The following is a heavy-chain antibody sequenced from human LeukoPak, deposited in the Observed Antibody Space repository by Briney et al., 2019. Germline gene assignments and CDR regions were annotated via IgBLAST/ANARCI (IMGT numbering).Heavy chain of an antibody. D-gene: IGHD3-22*01. Sequence: ASVKVSCKASGYSFTSHYMHWVRQAPGQGLEWMGWISAYNGNTNYAQKLQGRVTMTTDTSTSTAYMELRSLRSDDTALYYCARDGHRMYYYGGSDYHFDYWGQGTLVTVSS. V-gene: IGHV1-18*04. CDR1: GYSFTSHY. CDR3: ARDGHRMYYYGGSDYHFDY. CDR2: ISAYNGNT. J-gene: IGHJ4*02.